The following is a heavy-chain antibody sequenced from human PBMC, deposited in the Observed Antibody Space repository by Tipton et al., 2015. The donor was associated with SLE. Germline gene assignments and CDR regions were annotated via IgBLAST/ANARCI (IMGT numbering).Heavy chain of an antibody. CDR1: GGSFSGYY. CDR2: INQSGST. V-gene: IGHV4-34*01. D-gene: IGHD1-26*01. J-gene: IGHJ4*02. CDR3: AREEWELLVGFDY. Sequence: GLVKPSETLSLTCAVYGGSFSGYYWSWIRQPPGKGLEWIGEINQSGSTNYNPSLKSRVTISLDTSKNQFSLKLSSVTAADTAVYYCAREEWELLVGFDYWGQGTLVTVSS.